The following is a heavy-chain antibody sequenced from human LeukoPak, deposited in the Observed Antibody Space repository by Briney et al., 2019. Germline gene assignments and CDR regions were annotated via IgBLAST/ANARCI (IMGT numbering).Heavy chain of an antibody. Sequence: GESLQISCKGSGYSFTSYWIGWVRQLPGKGLEWMGIYPGDSDTRYSPSFQGQVTISADKSISTAYLQWSSLKASDTAMYYCARLTTVVSHFDYWGQGTLVTVSS. V-gene: IGHV5-51*01. CDR2: YPGDSDT. CDR3: ARLTTVVSHFDY. CDR1: GYSFTSYW. D-gene: IGHD4-23*01. J-gene: IGHJ4*02.